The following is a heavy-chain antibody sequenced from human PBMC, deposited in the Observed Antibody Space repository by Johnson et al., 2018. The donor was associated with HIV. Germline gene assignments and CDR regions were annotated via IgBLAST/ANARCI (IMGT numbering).Heavy chain of an antibody. Sequence: VQLVESGGGLVQPGGSLRLSCAASGFTVSSNYMSWVRQAPGKGLEWVSVIYSGGNTYYADSVKGRFTISRDNSKNTLYLQMNSLRVDDTAVYYCARERGISGGFDFWGQGTRVSVSS. CDR1: GFTVSSNY. D-gene: IGHD2-15*01. CDR3: ARERGISGGFDF. J-gene: IGHJ3*01. CDR2: IYSGGNT. V-gene: IGHV3-66*01.